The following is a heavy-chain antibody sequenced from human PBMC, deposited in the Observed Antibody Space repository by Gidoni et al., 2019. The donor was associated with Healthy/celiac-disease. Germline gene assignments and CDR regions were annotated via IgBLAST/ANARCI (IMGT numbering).Heavy chain of an antibody. CDR2: INPNSGGT. CDR1: GYTFTGYY. V-gene: IGHV1-2*02. J-gene: IGHJ4*02. CDR3: ASVQAGYSSGWYYFDY. Sequence: QVQLVQSGAEVKKPGASVKVSCKASGYTFTGYYMHWVRQAPGQGLEWMGWINPNSGGTNYAQKFQGRVTMTRDTSISTAYMELSRLRSDDTAVYYCASVQAGYSSGWYYFDYWGQGTLVTVSS. D-gene: IGHD6-19*01.